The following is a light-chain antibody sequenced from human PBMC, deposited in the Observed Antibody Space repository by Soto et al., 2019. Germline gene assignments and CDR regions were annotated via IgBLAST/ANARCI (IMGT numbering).Light chain of an antibody. CDR1: QSIGSY. Sequence: DIQMTQSPSSLSASVGDRVTITCRASQSIGSYLHWYQQKPGKAPNLLIHDASILQSGVPSRFIGGGGRTDFTLTISSLQPEFFASYYCLQIFTYPLTFGGGTKVDSK. J-gene: IGKJ4*01. CDR3: LQIFTYPLT. CDR2: DAS. V-gene: IGKV1-39*01.